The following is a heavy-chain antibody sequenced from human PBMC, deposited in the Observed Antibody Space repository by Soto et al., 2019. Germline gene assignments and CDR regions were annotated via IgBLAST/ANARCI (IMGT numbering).Heavy chain of an antibody. CDR3: ERCPLIYDISRYPDY. Sequence: GWSLRLACAASGFTFSDYYMSWILQAPGKGLEWVAYISSSSSWKNYADSVQGRFTISRDNAKNSMYLQMNSLRAEDTAVYYCERCPLIYDISRYPDYWGQGTLATVSS. CDR1: GFTFSDYY. D-gene: IGHD3-22*01. CDR2: ISSSSSWK. J-gene: IGHJ4*02. V-gene: IGHV3-11*06.